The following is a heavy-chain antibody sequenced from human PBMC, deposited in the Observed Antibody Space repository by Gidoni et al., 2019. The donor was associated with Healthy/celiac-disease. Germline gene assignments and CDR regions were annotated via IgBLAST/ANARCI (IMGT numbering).Heavy chain of an antibody. Sequence: QLQLQESGPGLVKPSETLSLTCTVPGGSISRSRYYWGWLRQPPGKGLEWIGIIYYSGITYYNPSIEIRVTISVDTSKNQFSLKLSSVTAADTAVYYCARSRYCTGGSCYGTFDYWGQGTLVTVSS. V-gene: IGHV4-39*01. CDR1: GGSISRSRYY. J-gene: IGHJ4*02. D-gene: IGHD2-15*01. CDR2: IYYSGIT. CDR3: ARSRYCTGGSCYGTFDY.